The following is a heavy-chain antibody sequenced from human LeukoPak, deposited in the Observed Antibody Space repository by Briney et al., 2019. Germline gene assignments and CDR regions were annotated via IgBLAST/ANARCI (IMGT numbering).Heavy chain of an antibody. CDR1: GFTFSSYW. Sequence: PGGSLRLSCAASGFTFSSYWMSWVRQAPGKGLEWVANIKQDGSEKYYVDSVKGRFTISRDNAKNSLYLQMNSLRAEDTAVYYCARHLYGSGSYPFDYWGQGTLVTVSS. J-gene: IGHJ4*02. D-gene: IGHD3-10*01. V-gene: IGHV3-7*01. CDR2: IKQDGSEK. CDR3: ARHLYGSGSYPFDY.